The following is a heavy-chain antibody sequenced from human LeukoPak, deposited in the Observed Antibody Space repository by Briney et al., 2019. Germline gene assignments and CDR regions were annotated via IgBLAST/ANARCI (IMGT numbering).Heavy chain of an antibody. CDR3: ARAPGLDGDYFDY. CDR1: GGYISSGGYY. J-gene: IGHJ4*02. CDR2: IYYSGST. V-gene: IGHV4-31*03. D-gene: IGHD3/OR15-3a*01. Sequence: SETLSLTCTVSGGYISSGGYYWSWIRQHPGKGLEWIGYIYYSGSTYYNPSLKSRVTISVDTSKNQFSLKLSSVTAADTAVYYCARAPGLDGDYFDYWGQGTLVTVSS.